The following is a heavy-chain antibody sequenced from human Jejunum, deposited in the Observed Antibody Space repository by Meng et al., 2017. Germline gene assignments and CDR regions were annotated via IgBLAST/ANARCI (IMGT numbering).Heavy chain of an antibody. CDR3: NTDRRKSPVDI. Sequence: GESLKISCAASGFSFKNAWMGWVRQAPGKGLEWIGRIKDSSDGGTTEYAAPVKGRFTISRDDSQSMLYLQMNSLKIEDTAVYYCNTDRRKSPVDIWGPGTMVTVSS. CDR1: GFSFKNAW. V-gene: IGHV3-15*01. CDR2: IKDSSDGGTT. J-gene: IGHJ3*02. D-gene: IGHD1-14*01.